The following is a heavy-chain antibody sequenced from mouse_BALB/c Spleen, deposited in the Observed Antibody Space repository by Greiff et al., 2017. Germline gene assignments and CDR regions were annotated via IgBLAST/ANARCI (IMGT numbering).Heavy chain of an antibody. CDR3: ARDGVLRSLFAY. CDR2: IWAGGST. Sequence: VHLVESGPGLVAPSQSLSITCTVSGFSLTSYGVHWVRQPPGKGLEWLGVIWAGGSTNYNSALMSRLSISKDNSKSQVFLKMNSLQTDDTAMYYCARDGVLRSLFAYWGQGTLVTVSA. CDR1: GFSLTSYG. J-gene: IGHJ3*01. V-gene: IGHV2-9*02. D-gene: IGHD1-1*01.